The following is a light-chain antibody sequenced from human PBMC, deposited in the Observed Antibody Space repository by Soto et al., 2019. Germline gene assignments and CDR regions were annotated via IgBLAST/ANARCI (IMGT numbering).Light chain of an antibody. J-gene: IGKJ1*01. CDR3: QQYNIWPLWT. CDR1: QTIRYNY. Sequence: EIVLTQSPGTLSLAPGERATLSCRASQTIRYNYLAWYQQRPGQAPRLLIFDASSRATGVPDRFSGGGSETEFTLTISSLQSEDFAVYFCQQYNIWPLWTFGQGTKVDIK. CDR2: DAS. V-gene: IGKV3-20*01.